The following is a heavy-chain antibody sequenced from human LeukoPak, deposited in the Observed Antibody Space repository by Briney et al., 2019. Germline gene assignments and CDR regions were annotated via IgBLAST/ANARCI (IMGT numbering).Heavy chain of an antibody. CDR1: GGSVSSGSYY. CDR2: IYYSGST. V-gene: IGHV4-61*01. Sequence: SETLSLTCTVSGGSVSSGSYYWSWIRQPPGKGLEWIGYIYYSGSTNYNPSLKSRVTISVDTSKNQFSLKLSSVTAAETAVYYCARGGYQLPYKYFDYWGQGTLVTVSS. CDR3: ARGGYQLPYKYFDY. D-gene: IGHD2-2*02. J-gene: IGHJ4*02.